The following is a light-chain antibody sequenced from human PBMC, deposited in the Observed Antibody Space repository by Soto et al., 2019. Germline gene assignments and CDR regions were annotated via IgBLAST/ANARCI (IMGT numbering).Light chain of an antibody. V-gene: IGKV3-15*01. J-gene: IGKJ2*01. CDR1: QSVSSN. CDR3: QQYNNWPPYT. Sequence: EIVMTQSPATLSVSPGERATLSCRASQSVSSNLAWYQQKPGQAPRLLIYGASTRATGIPARFSGSGSGTEFTLTISSLQSEDFALYYSQQYNNWPPYTFGQGTQLEIK. CDR2: GAS.